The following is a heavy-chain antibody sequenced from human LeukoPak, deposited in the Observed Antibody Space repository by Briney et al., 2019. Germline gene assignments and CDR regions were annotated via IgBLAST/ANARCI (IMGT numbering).Heavy chain of an antibody. CDR1: GGSISSYY. CDR2: IYTSGST. CDR3: ARGPIQRRAGNYYYYGMDV. J-gene: IGHJ6*02. D-gene: IGHD2-2*01. V-gene: IGHV4-4*07. Sequence: SETLSLTCTVSGGSISSYYWSWIRQPAGQRLEWIGRIYTSGSTNYNPSLKSRVTMSVDTSKNQFSLKLSSVTAADTAVYYCARGPIQRRAGNYYYYGMDVWGQGATVTVSS.